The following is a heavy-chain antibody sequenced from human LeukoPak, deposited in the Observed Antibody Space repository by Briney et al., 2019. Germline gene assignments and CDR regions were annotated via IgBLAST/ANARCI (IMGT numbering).Heavy chain of an antibody. V-gene: IGHV3-21*04. J-gene: IGHJ6*03. D-gene: IGHD6-6*01. CDR3: ARVGRLAARPIYYYYYMDV. Sequence: PGGSLRLSCAASGFTFSSYSMNWVRQAPGKGLEWVSSISSSSSYIYYADSVKGRFTISRDNAKNSLYLQMNSLRAEDTAVYYCARVGRLAARPIYYYYYMDVWGKGTTVTVSS. CDR1: GFTFSSYS. CDR2: ISSSSSYI.